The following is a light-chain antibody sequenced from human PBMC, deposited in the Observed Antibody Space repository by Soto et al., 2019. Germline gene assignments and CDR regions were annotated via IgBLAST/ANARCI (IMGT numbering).Light chain of an antibody. CDR3: QQSYSTRYT. J-gene: IGKJ2*01. CDR2: AAS. V-gene: IGKV1-39*01. Sequence: DIQMTQAPSSLSASVGDRVTITCRASQSISSYLNWYQQKPGKAPKLLIYAASSLQSGVPSRFSGSGSGTDFTLTISSLQPEEFATDYCQQSYSTRYTFGQGTKLEIK. CDR1: QSISSY.